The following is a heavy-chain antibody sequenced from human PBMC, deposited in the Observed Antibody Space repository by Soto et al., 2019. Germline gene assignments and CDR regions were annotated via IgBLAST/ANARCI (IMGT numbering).Heavy chain of an antibody. CDR2: IYYSGST. D-gene: IGHD2-15*01. CDR3: AREPLLSPTHCSGGSCYSDWFDP. CDR1: GGSISSGDYY. J-gene: IGHJ5*02. Sequence: SETLSLTFTVSGGSISSGDYYWSWIRQPPGKGLEWIGYIYYSGSTYYNPSLKSRVTISVDTSKNQFSLKLSSVTAADTAVYYCAREPLLSPTHCSGGSCYSDWFDPWGQGTLVTVSS. V-gene: IGHV4-30-4*01.